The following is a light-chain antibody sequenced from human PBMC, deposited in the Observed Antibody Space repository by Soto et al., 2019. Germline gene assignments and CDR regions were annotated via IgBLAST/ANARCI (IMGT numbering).Light chain of an antibody. Sequence: QSVLTQPASVSGSPGQSFTISCSGTSSDVGAYNFVSWYQVHPGRAPKLIISEVTVRPSGVSHRFSGSKSGNSASLTISGLQAEDEADYYCTSYTTTNTPYVFGSGTKLTVL. V-gene: IGLV2-14*01. CDR3: TSYTTTNTPYV. CDR1: SSDVGAYNF. CDR2: EVT. J-gene: IGLJ1*01.